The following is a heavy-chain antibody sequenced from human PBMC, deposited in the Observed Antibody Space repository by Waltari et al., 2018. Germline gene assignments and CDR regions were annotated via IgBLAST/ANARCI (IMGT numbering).Heavy chain of an antibody. CDR1: GGSISSRSYY. V-gene: IGHV4-39*01. J-gene: IGHJ6*02. CDR2: IYYTGTT. Sequence: QLQLQESGPGLVKPSETLSLTCSVSGGSISSRSYYWSWIRQPPGKGLEWIGSIYYTGTTYYNPSLKSRLTISVDTSKNQFSLKLTSVTAADTAVYYCAKRIQQNGLDLWGQGTTVIVS. CDR3: AKRIQQNGLDL. D-gene: IGHD5-18*01.